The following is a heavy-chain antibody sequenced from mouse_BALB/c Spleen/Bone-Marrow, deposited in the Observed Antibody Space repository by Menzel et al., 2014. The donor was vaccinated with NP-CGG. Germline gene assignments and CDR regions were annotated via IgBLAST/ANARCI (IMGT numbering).Heavy chain of an antibody. V-gene: IGHV1S135*01. Sequence: EVQLVESGPELVKPGASVKVSCKASGYAFTNYNMYWVKQSHGKSLEWIGYIDLYNGGTSYNQKFKGKATLTVDKSSSTAYMHLNSLTSEDSAVYYCARLGDGYYDALDYWGQGTSVTVSS. CDR1: GYAFTNYN. CDR3: ARLGDGYYDALDY. D-gene: IGHD2-3*01. CDR2: IDLYNGGT. J-gene: IGHJ4*01.